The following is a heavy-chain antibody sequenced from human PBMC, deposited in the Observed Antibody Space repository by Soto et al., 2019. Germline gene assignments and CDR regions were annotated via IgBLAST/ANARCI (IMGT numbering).Heavy chain of an antibody. V-gene: IGHV4-30-4*01. CDR3: ARAYEETEGGFDP. J-gene: IGHJ5*02. CDR2: IYYSGST. D-gene: IGHD1-1*01. CDR1: GGSISSGDYY. Sequence: SETLSLTCTVSGGSISSGDYYWSWIRQPPGKGLEWIGYIYYSGSTYYNPSLKSRVTISIDTSQNQFSLRLSSVTAADTAVYYCARAYEETEGGFDPWGQGTLVTVSS.